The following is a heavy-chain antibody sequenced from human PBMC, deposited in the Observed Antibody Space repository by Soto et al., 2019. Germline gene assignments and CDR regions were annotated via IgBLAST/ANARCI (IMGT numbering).Heavy chain of an antibody. V-gene: IGHV6-1*01. CDR3: ARDGLYSSGWYGWFDP. J-gene: IGHJ5*02. CDR1: GDSVSSNSAA. CDR2: TYYRSKWYN. D-gene: IGHD6-19*01. Sequence: PSQTLSLTCAISGDSVSSNSAAWNWIRQSPSRGLEWLGRTYYRSKWYNDYAVSAKSRITINPDTSKNQFSLQLNSVTPEDTAVYYCARDGLYSSGWYGWFDPWGQGTLVTVSS.